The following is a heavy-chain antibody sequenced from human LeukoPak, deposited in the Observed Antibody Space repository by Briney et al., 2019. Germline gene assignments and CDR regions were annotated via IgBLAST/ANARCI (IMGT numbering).Heavy chain of an antibody. CDR2: ISGSSSII. D-gene: IGHD5-12*01. V-gene: IGHV3-11*04. CDR1: GFTPSDYY. J-gene: IGHJ4*02. CDR3: ARDRGFSGYDPSDF. Sequence: GGSLRLSCASSGFTPSDYYMSWIRQAPGKGVEWLSYISGSSSIIYYADSVKGRFTISRDNAKKSLFLQLDSLRAEDTAVYYCARDRGFSGYDPSDFWGQGTLVTVSS.